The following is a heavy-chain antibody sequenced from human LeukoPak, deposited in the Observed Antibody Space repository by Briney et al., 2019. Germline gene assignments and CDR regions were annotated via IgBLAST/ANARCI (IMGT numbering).Heavy chain of an antibody. CDR3: AKDRGEVHYYGMDV. D-gene: IGHD3-10*01. CDR1: GFTFDDYA. J-gene: IGHJ6*02. V-gene: IGHV3-9*01. CDR2: ISWNSGSI. Sequence: GGSLRLSCAASGFTFDDYAMHWVRQAPGKGLEWVSGISWNSGSIGYADSVKGRFTISRDNAKNSLYLQMNSLRAEDTDLYYCAKDRGEVHYYGMDVWGQGTTVTVSS.